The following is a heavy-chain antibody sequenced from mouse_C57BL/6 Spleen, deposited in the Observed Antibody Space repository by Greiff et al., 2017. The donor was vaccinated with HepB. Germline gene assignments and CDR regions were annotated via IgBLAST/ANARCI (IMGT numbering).Heavy chain of an antibody. CDR3: ARTYDGCYVGAMDY. CDR2: IWTGGGT. Sequence: VQRVESGPGLVAPSQSLSITCTVSGFSLTSYAISWVRQPPGKGLEWLGVIWTGGGTNYNSALKTRLSISKDNSKSKVYIKMNSLQTDDTAMYYCARTYDGCYVGAMDYWGQGTSVTVSS. CDR1: GFSLTSYA. V-gene: IGHV2-9-1*01. J-gene: IGHJ4*01. D-gene: IGHD2-3*01.